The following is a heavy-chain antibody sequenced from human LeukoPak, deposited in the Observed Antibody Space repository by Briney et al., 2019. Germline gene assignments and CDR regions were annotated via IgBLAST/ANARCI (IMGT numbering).Heavy chain of an antibody. CDR3: ARSTGTTIFDY. CDR2: ISYDGSNK. J-gene: IGHJ4*02. Sequence: GGSLRLSCAASGLTFSSYAMHWVRQAPGKGLEWVAVISYDGSNKYYADSVKGRFTISRDNSKNTLYLQMNSLRAEDTAVYYCARSTGTTIFDYWGQGTLVTVSS. V-gene: IGHV3-30*04. D-gene: IGHD1-1*01. CDR1: GLTFSSYA.